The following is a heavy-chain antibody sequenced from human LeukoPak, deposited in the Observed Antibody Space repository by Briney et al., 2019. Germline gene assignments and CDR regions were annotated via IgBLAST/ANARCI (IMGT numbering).Heavy chain of an antibody. V-gene: IGHV4-59*02. CDR1: GDSVSSYY. D-gene: IGHD3-22*01. J-gene: IGHJ5*02. Sequence: SETLSLTCTVSGDSVSSYYWSWIRQPPGKGLRWIGYIYYGGSTNYNPSLKSRVTISVDSSKNQFSLKLSSVTAADTAVYYCARGGDSSGSHNWFDPWGQGTLVTVSS. CDR2: IYYGGST. CDR3: ARGGDSSGSHNWFDP.